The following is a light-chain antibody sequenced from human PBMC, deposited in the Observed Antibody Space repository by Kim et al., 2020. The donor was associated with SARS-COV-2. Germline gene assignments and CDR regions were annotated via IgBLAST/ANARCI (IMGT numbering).Light chain of an antibody. Sequence: SYELTQPLSVSVALGRTARITCGGDNIRTKNVHWYQQRPSQAPVLVIYRDSSRPSATPGRFSGSNSGNTATLTISRAQAGDEADYYCQVWDSRTWVFGGGTQLTVL. CDR2: RDS. J-gene: IGLJ3*02. CDR1: NIRTKN. V-gene: IGLV3-9*01. CDR3: QVWDSRTWV.